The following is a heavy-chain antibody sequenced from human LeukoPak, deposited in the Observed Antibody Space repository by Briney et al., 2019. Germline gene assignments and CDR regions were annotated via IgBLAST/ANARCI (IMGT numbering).Heavy chain of an antibody. CDR2: ISPSGDIT. CDR3: AKDDAWLRFGE. D-gene: IGHD3-10*01. V-gene: IGHV3-23*01. CDR1: GFTFSNHG. J-gene: IGHJ4*02. Sequence: GGPLRLSCAASGFTFSNHGMNWVRQAPGKGLEWVSGISPSGDITYYADSVKGRFTISRDNSKNTLYLEVISLTAEDTAVYYCAKDDAWLRFGEWSQGTLVTVSS.